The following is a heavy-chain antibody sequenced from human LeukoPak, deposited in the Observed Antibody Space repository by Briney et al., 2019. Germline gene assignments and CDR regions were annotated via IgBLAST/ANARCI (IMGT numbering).Heavy chain of an antibody. Sequence: PGGFLRLSCAASGFTFSSYGMHWVRQAPGKGLEWVAVIWYDGSNKYYADSVKGRFTISRDNSKNTLYLQMNSLRAEDTAVYYCARDTEMSSGWLFDYWGQGTLVTVSS. CDR2: IWYDGSNK. CDR3: ARDTEMSSGWLFDY. D-gene: IGHD6-19*01. V-gene: IGHV3-33*01. CDR1: GFTFSSYG. J-gene: IGHJ4*02.